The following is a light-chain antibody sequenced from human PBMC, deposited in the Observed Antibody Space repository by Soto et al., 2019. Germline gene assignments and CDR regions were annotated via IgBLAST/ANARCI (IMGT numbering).Light chain of an antibody. CDR3: QQYYSTPLT. V-gene: IGKV4-1*01. CDR1: QSILHSPNNKNY. J-gene: IGKJ4*01. CDR2: WAS. Sequence: DIVMTQSPDSLAVSLGERATIICKSSQSILHSPNNKNYLAWYQQKPGQPPKLLIYWASTRESGVPDRFSGSGSGTDFTLTISSLQAEDVAVYYCQQYYSTPLTFGGGTKVDI.